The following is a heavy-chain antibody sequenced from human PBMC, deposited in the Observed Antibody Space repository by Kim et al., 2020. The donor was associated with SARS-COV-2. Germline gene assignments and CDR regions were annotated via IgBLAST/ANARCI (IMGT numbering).Heavy chain of an antibody. CDR3: ARDAGSGLPIDY. D-gene: IGHD2-15*01. J-gene: IGHJ4*02. CDR2: ISSGGNTM. V-gene: IGHV3-48*03. CDR1: GFTFRSYE. Sequence: GGSLRLSCVASGFTFRSYEMDWVRQAPGKGLEWVSYISSGGNTMYYADSVKGRFTISRDNARNALYMQMNSLGAEDTAVYYCARDAGSGLPIDYWGQGILVTVSS.